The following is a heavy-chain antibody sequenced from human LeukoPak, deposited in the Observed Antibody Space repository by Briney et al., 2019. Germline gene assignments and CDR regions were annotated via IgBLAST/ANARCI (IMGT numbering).Heavy chain of an antibody. J-gene: IGHJ1*01. CDR3: AKATVAGDFQH. V-gene: IGHV3-74*01. Sequence: GGSLRLSCAASGFTFSSYWMHWVRQAPGKGLVWVSRINSDGSSTSYADSVKGRFTISRDNAKNTLYLQMNSLRAEDTAVYYCAKATVAGDFQHWGQGTLVTVSS. CDR2: INSDGSST. D-gene: IGHD4-11*01. CDR1: GFTFSSYW.